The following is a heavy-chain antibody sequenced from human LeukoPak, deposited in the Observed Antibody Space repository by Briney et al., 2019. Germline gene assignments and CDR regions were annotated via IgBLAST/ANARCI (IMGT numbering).Heavy chain of an antibody. CDR2: IYGDGTT. CDR3: ATDSGSYFSRFDY. CDR1: GFTVRSDY. V-gene: IGHV3-66*01. D-gene: IGHD1-26*01. Sequence: GGSLRLSCAASGFTVRSDYMNWVRQAPGKGLEWVSVIYGDGTTYYADSVKGRFTISRDNSKNTLYLQMNSLRAEDTAVYYCATDSGSYFSRFDYWGQGTLVTVSS. J-gene: IGHJ4*02.